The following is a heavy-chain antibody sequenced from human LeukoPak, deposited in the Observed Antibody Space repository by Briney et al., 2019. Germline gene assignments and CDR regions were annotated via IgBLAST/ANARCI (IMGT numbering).Heavy chain of an antibody. D-gene: IGHD4-23*01. V-gene: IGHV4-59*01. CDR1: GGSISSYY. CDR2: IFYSGST. J-gene: IGHJ3*02. Sequence: SETLSLACTVSGGSISSYYWSWIRQPPGKGLEWIGYIFYSGSTNYNPSLKSRVTISVDTSKNQFSLKLSSVTAADTAVYYCARDQTRAFDIWGQGAMVTVSS. CDR3: ARDQTRAFDI.